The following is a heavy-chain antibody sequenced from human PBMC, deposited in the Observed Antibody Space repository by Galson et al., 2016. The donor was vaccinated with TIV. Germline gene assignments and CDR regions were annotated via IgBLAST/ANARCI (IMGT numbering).Heavy chain of an antibody. CDR2: ISWNSGSI. Sequence: SLRLSCAASGFTFDDYAMHWVRQAPGKGLEWVSGISWNSGSIGYADSVKGRFTISRDNSKNTLYLQMNSLRADDAVVYYCARPDEASCRSRICYSLAHWGRGALVT. J-gene: IGHJ4*02. D-gene: IGHD2-15*01. CDR3: ARPDEASCRSRICYSLAH. V-gene: IGHV3-9*01. CDR1: GFTFDDYA.